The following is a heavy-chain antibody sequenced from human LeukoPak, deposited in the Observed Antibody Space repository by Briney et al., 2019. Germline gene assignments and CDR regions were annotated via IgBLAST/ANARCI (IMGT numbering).Heavy chain of an antibody. V-gene: IGHV3-53*01. D-gene: IGHD4/OR15-4a*01. CDR2: IYSGGST. CDR1: GFTVSSDS. Sequence: GSLRLSCTVSGFTVSSDSMSWVRQAPRKGLEWVSFIYSGGSTHYSDSVKGRFTISRDNSKNTLYLQMNSLRAEDTAVYYCARRAGAYLHPYDYWGQGTLVTVSS. J-gene: IGHJ4*02. CDR3: ARRAGAYLHPYDY.